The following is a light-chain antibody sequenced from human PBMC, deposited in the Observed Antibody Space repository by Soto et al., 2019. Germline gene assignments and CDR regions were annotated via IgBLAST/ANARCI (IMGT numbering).Light chain of an antibody. Sequence: QSVLTHPPSASGTPGQRVTTSCSGSSSNIGTNTVIWYQQLPGAAPKLLIYSDNQRPSGVPDRFSGSKSGTSASLAISGLQSEDEADYYCAAWDVSLVVFGGGTKLTVL. CDR2: SDN. CDR3: AAWDVSLVV. V-gene: IGLV1-44*01. CDR1: SSNIGTNT. J-gene: IGLJ2*01.